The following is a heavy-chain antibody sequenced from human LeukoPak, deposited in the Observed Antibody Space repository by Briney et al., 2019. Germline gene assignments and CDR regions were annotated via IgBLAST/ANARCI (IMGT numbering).Heavy chain of an antibody. J-gene: IGHJ6*02. V-gene: IGHV1-46*01. CDR2: INPSGGST. CDR3: ARDHYDFWSGYYIRYYYYGMDV. CDR1: GYTFTSYY. Sequence: ASVKVSCKASGYTFTSYYMHWVRQAPGQGLEWMGIINPSGGSTSYAQKFQGRVTMTRDTSTSTVYMELSSLRSEDTAGYYCARDHYDFWSGYYIRYYYYGMDVWGQGTTVTVSS. D-gene: IGHD3-3*01.